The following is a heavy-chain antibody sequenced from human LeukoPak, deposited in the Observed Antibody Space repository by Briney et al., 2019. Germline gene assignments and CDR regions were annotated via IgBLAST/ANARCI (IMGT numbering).Heavy chain of an antibody. CDR1: GFTFSRYD. J-gene: IGHJ4*02. CDR2: VNPNSGNT. Sequence: ASLKGSCEASGFTFSRYDIYSVRDATGQGLEWRGWVNPNSGNTGYAQKSQGKVTISRHTSISTAYMELSSLRSEDTAVYYCARGQVGGRYGNWGQGTLVTVSS. D-gene: IGHD3-16*01. V-gene: IGHV1-8*01. CDR3: ARGQVGGRYGN.